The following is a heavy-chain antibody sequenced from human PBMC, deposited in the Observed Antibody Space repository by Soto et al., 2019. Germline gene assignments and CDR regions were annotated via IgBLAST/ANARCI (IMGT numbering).Heavy chain of an antibody. J-gene: IGHJ5*02. CDR2: ISAYNGNT. D-gene: IGHD6-19*01. CDR3: ARESAVAALDP. Sequence: QVQLVQSGAEVKKPGASVKVSCKASGYTFTSYGISWVRQAPGQGLEWMGWISAYNGNTNYAQKLQGRVTMTTDTSTSTADMELRSLISDDTAVYYWARESAVAALDPWGQGTLVTVSS. CDR1: GYTFTSYG. V-gene: IGHV1-18*01.